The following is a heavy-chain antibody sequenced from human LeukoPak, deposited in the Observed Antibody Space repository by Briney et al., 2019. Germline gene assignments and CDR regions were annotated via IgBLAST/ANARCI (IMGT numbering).Heavy chain of an antibody. CDR1: GFTFSSYA. J-gene: IGHJ4*02. Sequence: PGGSLRLSCAASGFTFSSYAMHWVRQAPGKGLEWVAVISYDGSNKYYADSVKGRFTISRDNSKNTLYLQMNSLSAEDTAVYYCARAQDCTNGVCYTGPDYWGQGTLVTVSS. D-gene: IGHD2-8*01. CDR2: ISYDGSNK. CDR3: ARAQDCTNGVCYTGPDY. V-gene: IGHV3-30*01.